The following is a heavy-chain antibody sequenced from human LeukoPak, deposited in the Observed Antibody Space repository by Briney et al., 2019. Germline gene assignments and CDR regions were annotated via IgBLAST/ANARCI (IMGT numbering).Heavy chain of an antibody. D-gene: IGHD3-22*01. CDR1: GFTFSSYG. J-gene: IGHJ4*02. CDR3: AKGGAYYDSSGYPIDY. CDR2: IWYDGSNK. Sequence: GGSLRLSCAASGFTFSSYGMHWVRQAPGKGLEWVAVIWYDGSNKYYADSVKGRFTISRDNSKNTLYLQMNSLRAEDTAVYYCAKGGAYYDSSGYPIDYWGQGTLVTVSS. V-gene: IGHV3-33*06.